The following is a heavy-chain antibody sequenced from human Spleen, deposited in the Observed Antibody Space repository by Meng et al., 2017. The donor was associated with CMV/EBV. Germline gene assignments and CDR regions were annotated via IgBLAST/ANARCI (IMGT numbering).Heavy chain of an antibody. CDR3: ARDGYYDFWSGYTPYYYYGMDV. D-gene: IGHD3-3*01. CDR2: ISYDGSNK. J-gene: IGHJ6*02. Sequence: GESLKISCAASGLTVSSNYMSWVRQAPGKGLEWVAVISYDGSNKYYADSVKGRFTISRDNSKNTLYLQMNSLRAEDTAVYYCARDGYYDFWSGYTPYYYYGMDVWGQGTTVTVSS. V-gene: IGHV3-30*03. CDR1: GLTVSSNY.